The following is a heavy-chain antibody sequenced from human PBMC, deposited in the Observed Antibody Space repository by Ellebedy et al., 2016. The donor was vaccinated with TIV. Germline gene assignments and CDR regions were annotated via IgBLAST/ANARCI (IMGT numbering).Heavy chain of an antibody. CDR3: ASVGDSGSSKY. D-gene: IGHD1-26*01. CDR1: GGSFSGYY. Sequence: SETLSLXCAVYGGSFSGYYWSWIRQPPGKGLEWIGEINHSGSTNYNPSLKSRVTISVDTSKNQFSLKLSSVTAADTAVYYCASVGDSGSSKYWGQGTLVTVSS. V-gene: IGHV4-34*01. J-gene: IGHJ4*02. CDR2: INHSGST.